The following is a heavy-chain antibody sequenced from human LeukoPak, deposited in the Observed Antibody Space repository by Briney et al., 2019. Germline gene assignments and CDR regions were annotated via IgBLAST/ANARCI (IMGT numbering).Heavy chain of an antibody. J-gene: IGHJ4*02. D-gene: IGHD2-15*01. V-gene: IGHV3-23*01. CDR1: GFTFTNYG. CDR2: ISGSGGST. Sequence: GGSLRLSCAASGFTFTNYGMSWVRQAQGKGLKWVSAISGSGGSTYYADSVKGRFTISRDNSRNTLYLQMNSLRAEDTAVYYCAKDHLHCSGGSCYGDYWGQGTLVTVSS. CDR3: AKDHLHCSGGSCYGDY.